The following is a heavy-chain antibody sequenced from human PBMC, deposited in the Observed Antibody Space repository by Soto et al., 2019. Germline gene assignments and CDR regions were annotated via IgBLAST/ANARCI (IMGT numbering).Heavy chain of an antibody. Sequence: SETLSLTCAVYGGSFSGYYWSWIRQPPGKGLEWIGEINHSGSTNYIPSLKSRVTISVDTSKNQFSLKLSSVTAADTAVYYCARGPRLGYGDYDDYWGQGTLVTVSS. J-gene: IGHJ4*02. CDR2: INHSGST. CDR3: ARGPRLGYGDYDDY. CDR1: GGSFSGYY. D-gene: IGHD4-17*01. V-gene: IGHV4-34*01.